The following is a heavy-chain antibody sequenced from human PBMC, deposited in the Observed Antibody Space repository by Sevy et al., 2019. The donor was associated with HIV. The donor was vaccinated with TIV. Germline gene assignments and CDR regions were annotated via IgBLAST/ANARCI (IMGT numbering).Heavy chain of an antibody. Sequence: SETLSLTCAVSGVSVSSDTYYWSWIRQPPGKGLEWIGYVYHTGSTNYSPSFKSRVTISVDTSKNQFSLRLFSVAAADTAVYYCAREPYFFDKSGYYWDYWGQGALVIVSS. D-gene: IGHD3-22*01. CDR1: GVSVSSDTYY. V-gene: IGHV4-61*01. CDR2: VYHTGST. J-gene: IGHJ4*02. CDR3: AREPYFFDKSGYYWDY.